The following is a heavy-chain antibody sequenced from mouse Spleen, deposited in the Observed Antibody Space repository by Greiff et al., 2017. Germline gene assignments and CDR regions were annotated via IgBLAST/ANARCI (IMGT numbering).Heavy chain of an antibody. D-gene: IGHD1-1*01. CDR1: GYSITSGYD. CDR2: ISYSGST. CDR3: ARGGYYGSRGAMDY. Sequence: VQLKQSGPGMVKPSQSLSLTCTVTGYSITSGYDWHWIRHFPGNKLEWMGYISYSGSTNYNPSLKSRISITHDTSKNHFFLKLNSVTTEDTATYYCARGGYYGSRGAMDYWGQGTSVTVSS. J-gene: IGHJ4*01. V-gene: IGHV3-1*01.